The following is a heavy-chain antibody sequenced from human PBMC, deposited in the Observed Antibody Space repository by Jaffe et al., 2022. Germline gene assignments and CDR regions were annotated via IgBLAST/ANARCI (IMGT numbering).Heavy chain of an antibody. V-gene: IGHV3-23*01. Sequence: EVQLLESGGGLVQPGGSLRLSCAASGFTFSSYAMSWVRQAPGKGLEWVSAISGSGGSTYYADSVKGRFTISRDNSKNTLYLQMNSLRAEDTAVYYCAKDLDDYGDYDPSFDYWGQGTLVTVSS. CDR1: GFTFSSYA. CDR3: AKDLDDYGDYDPSFDY. D-gene: IGHD4-17*01. J-gene: IGHJ4*02. CDR2: ISGSGGST.